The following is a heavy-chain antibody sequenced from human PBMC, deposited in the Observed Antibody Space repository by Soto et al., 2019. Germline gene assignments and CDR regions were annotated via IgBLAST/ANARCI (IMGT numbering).Heavy chain of an antibody. Sequence: QVQLQESGPGLVKPSDTLSLTCAVSGYSISSSNWWGWIRQPPGKGLEWIGYIYYSGTTYYNPSLKSRVTMSVDTSKNQFSLKLTSVTAVDTAVYYCARGARVPAAGGIDYWGQGTLVTVSS. J-gene: IGHJ4*02. CDR1: GYSISSSNW. CDR3: ARGARVPAAGGIDY. V-gene: IGHV4-28*01. D-gene: IGHD2-2*01. CDR2: IYYSGTT.